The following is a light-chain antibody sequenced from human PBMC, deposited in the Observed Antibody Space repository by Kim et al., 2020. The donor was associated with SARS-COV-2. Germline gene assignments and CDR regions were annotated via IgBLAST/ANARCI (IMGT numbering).Light chain of an antibody. CDR3: NSRDSSGNHWV. J-gene: IGLJ3*02. CDR2: GKN. CDR1: SLRSYY. V-gene: IGLV3-19*01. Sequence: AQGQTVRITCQGDSLRSYYASWYQQKPGPAPVLVIYGKNNRPSGIPDRFSGSSSGNTASLTITGAQAEDEADYYCNSRDSSGNHWVFGGGTQLTVL.